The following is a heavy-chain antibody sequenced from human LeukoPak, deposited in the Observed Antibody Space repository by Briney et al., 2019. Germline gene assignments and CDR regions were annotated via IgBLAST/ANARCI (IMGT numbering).Heavy chain of an antibody. CDR2: IYPGGTT. J-gene: IGHJ4*02. Sequence: GGSLRLSCAASEFTVSSNYMTWVRQAPGKGLEWVSIIYPGGTTYYTDSVGGRFTISRDNSKNTLYLQMNSLRAEDTAVYYCAIQLVSWGQGTLVTVSS. CDR1: EFTVSSNY. CDR3: AIQLVS. V-gene: IGHV3-66*04.